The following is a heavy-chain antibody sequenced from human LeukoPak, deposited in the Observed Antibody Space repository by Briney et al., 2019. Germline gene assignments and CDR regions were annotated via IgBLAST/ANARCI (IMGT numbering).Heavy chain of an antibody. CDR3: ARAAAKNYFDY. CDR2: INPNSGGT. Sequence: GASVKVSCKASGYTFTGYYMHWVRQAPGQGLEWMGWINPNSGGTNYAQKFQGRVTMTRDTFISTAYMELSRLRSDNTAVYYCARAAAKNYFDYWGQGTLVTVSS. J-gene: IGHJ4*02. D-gene: IGHD2-2*01. V-gene: IGHV1-2*02. CDR1: GYTFTGYY.